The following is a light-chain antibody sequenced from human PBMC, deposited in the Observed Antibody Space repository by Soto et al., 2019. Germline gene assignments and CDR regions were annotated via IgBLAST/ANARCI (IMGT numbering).Light chain of an antibody. J-gene: IGKJ5*01. CDR2: KVS. V-gene: IGKV2-30*01. CDR1: QXLVYSDGIAY. Sequence: DGVMTQSPLSLPDTLGLPASISXXSNQXLVYSDGIAYFSWVQQRPGRSPRXXSYKVSNRDSLGPARFSGSGSVTDFALKSSRVEADDVGVYYCMQATHWPITFGQGTRLEI. CDR3: MQATHWPIT.